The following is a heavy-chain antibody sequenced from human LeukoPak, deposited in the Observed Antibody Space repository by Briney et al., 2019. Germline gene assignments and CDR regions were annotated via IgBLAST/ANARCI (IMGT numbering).Heavy chain of an antibody. V-gene: IGHV4-39*07. CDR1: GGSISSSSYY. J-gene: IGHJ6*03. D-gene: IGHD5-18*01. Sequence: SETLSLTCTVSGGSISSSSYYWGWIRQPPGKGLEWIGSIYYSGSTYYNPSLKSRVTISVDTSKNQFSLRLTSVTAADTALYYCARDNPSGYTYGYEHHFYYIDVWGKGTTVTVSS. CDR3: ARDNPSGYTYGYEHHFYYIDV. CDR2: IYYSGST.